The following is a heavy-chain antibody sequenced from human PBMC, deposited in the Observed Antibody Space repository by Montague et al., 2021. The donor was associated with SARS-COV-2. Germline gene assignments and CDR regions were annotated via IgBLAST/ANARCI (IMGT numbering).Heavy chain of an antibody. J-gene: IGHJ4*02. D-gene: IGHD6-13*01. CDR1: GDGVSSNTAA. CDR3: AGDPRYSLSWSFDY. Sequence: CAISGDGVSSNTAAWNWIRQSPSRGLEWLGRTYYRSKWYYDYAVSVKSRMTISPDTSKNQFSLQLSSVTPEDRAVYYCAGDPRYSLSWSFDYWGQGTLVTVSS. CDR2: TYYRSKWYY. V-gene: IGHV6-1*01.